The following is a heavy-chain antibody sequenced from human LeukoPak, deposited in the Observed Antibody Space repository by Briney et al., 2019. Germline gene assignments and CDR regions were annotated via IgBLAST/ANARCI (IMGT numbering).Heavy chain of an antibody. Sequence: SETLSLTCAVYGGSFSGYYWSWIRQPPGKGLEWIGEINHSGSTNYNPSLKSRVTISVDTSKNQFSLRLSSVTAADTAVYYCARAPNLGYSYGSPDFDYWGQGTLVTVSS. CDR3: ARAPNLGYSYGSPDFDY. CDR1: GGSFSGYY. V-gene: IGHV4-34*01. D-gene: IGHD5-18*01. CDR2: INHSGST. J-gene: IGHJ4*02.